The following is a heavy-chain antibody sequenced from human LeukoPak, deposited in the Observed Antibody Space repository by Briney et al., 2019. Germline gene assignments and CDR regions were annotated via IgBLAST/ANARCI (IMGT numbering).Heavy chain of an antibody. CDR1: GGSISSSNW. CDR2: IYHSGST. D-gene: IGHD3-22*01. CDR3: ARGAYYYDSSGHSWYFDL. Sequence: SETLSLTCAVSGGSISSSNWWSWVRQPPGMGLEWIGEIYHSGSTNYNPSLKSRVTISVDKSKNQFSLKLSSVTAADTAVYYCARGAYYYDSSGHSWYFDLWGRGTLVTVSS. J-gene: IGHJ2*01. V-gene: IGHV4-4*02.